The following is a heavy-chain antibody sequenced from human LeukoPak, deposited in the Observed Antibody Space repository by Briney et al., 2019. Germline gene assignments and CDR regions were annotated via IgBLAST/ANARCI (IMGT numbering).Heavy chain of an antibody. CDR2: KYYSGSA. J-gene: IGHJ3*02. D-gene: IGHD2-2*01. CDR3: ETPYCSSISCLDVFNM. CDR1: GVSVSGGRYY. V-gene: IGHV4-31*03. Sequence: KPSETLSLTCSVSGVSVSGGRYYWTWIRQHPGKGLEWIGYKYYSGSAKYNPSLKSRLTISIDTSKNQFSLHLSSVTAADTATYYCETPYCSSISCLDVFNMWGQGTRVTVSS.